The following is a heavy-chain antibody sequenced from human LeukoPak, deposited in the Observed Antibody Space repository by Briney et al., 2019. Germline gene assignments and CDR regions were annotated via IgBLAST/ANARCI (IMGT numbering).Heavy chain of an antibody. J-gene: IGHJ4*02. CDR1: GFTFSSYS. V-gene: IGHV3-21*01. Sequence: PGGSLRLSCAASGFTFSSYSMNWVRQAPGKGLEWVSSISSSSSYIYYADSVKGRFTISRDNAKNSLYLQMNSLRAEDTAVYYCAREFLYYYDSSGCNFDYWGQGTLVTVSS. D-gene: IGHD3-22*01. CDR2: ISSSSSYI. CDR3: AREFLYYYDSSGCNFDY.